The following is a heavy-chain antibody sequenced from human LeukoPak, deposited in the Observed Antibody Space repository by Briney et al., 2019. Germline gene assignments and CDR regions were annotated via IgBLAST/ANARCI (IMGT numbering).Heavy chain of an antibody. CDR1: GFTFSSYA. CDR3: AKVCGYFDWLSSYFDY. Sequence: GGSLRLSCAASGFTFSSYAMSWVRQAPGKGLEWVSAISGSGGSTYYADSVKGRFTISRDNSKNTLYLQMNSLRAEDTAVYYCAKVCGYFDWLSSYFDYWGQGTLVTVSS. D-gene: IGHD3-9*01. J-gene: IGHJ4*02. V-gene: IGHV3-23*01. CDR2: ISGSGGST.